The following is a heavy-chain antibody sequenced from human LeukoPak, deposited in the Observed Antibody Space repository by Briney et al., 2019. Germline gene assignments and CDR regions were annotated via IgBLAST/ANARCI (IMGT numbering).Heavy chain of an antibody. CDR3: ARGPSRITMVRGVKNWFDP. CDR1: GYTFTSYD. CDR2: MNPNSGNT. Sequence: ASVKVSCKASGYTFTSYDINWVRQATGQGLEWMGWMNPNSGNTGYAQKFQGRVTMTRNTSISTAYMELSSLRSEDTAVYYCARGPSRITMVRGVKNWFDPWGQGTLATVSS. D-gene: IGHD3-10*01. J-gene: IGHJ5*02. V-gene: IGHV1-8*01.